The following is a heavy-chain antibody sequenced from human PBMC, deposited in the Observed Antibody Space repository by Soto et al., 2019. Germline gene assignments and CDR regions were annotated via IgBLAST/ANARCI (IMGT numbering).Heavy chain of an antibody. D-gene: IGHD2-21*02. J-gene: IGHJ4*02. CDR3: AEDLYAYCGGDCYSRPFDY. V-gene: IGHV3-30*18. Sequence: GGSLRLSCAASGFTFSSYGMHWVRQAPGKGLEWVAVISYDGSNKYYADSVKGRFTISRDNSKNTLYLQMNSLRAEDTAVYYCAEDLYAYCGGDCYSRPFDYWGQGTLVTVSS. CDR1: GFTFSSYG. CDR2: ISYDGSNK.